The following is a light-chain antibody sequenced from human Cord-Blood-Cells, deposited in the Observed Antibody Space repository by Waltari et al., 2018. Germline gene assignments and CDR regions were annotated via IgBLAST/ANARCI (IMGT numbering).Light chain of an antibody. V-gene: IGLV3-25*03. CDR1: ALPKQY. CDR2: TDS. J-gene: IGLJ3*02. Sequence: SYELTQPPSVSVSPGQTARITCSGAALPKQYAYWYQQKPGQAPVLVIYTDSERPSGIPERFSGSSSGTTVTLTISGVQAEDEADYYCQSADSSGTYWVFGGGTKLTVL. CDR3: QSADSSGTYWV.